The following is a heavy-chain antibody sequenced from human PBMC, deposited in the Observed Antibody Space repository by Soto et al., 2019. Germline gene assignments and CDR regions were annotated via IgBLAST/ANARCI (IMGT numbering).Heavy chain of an antibody. CDR3: ARSLPRTIFGVVITDYYYYGMDV. V-gene: IGHV5-51*01. CDR1: GYRFTSYW. CDR2: IYPGDSDT. D-gene: IGHD3-3*01. Sequence: PGESLKISCKGSGYRFTSYWIGWVRQMPGKGLEWMGIIYPGDSDTRYSPSFQGQVTISADKSISTAYLQWSSLKASDTAMYYCARSLPRTIFGVVITDYYYYGMDVWGQGTTVTVSS. J-gene: IGHJ6*02.